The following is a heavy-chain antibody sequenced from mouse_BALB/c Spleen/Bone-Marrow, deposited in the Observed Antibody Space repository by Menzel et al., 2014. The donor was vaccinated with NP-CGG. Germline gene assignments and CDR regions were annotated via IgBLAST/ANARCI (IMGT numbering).Heavy chain of an antibody. CDR1: GYPFTSYW. D-gene: IGHD2-3*01. V-gene: IGHV1-87*01. J-gene: IGHJ2*01. CDR3: ARWRYYFDY. Sequence: LVESGAELARPGASVKLSCKASGYPFTSYWMQWVKQRPGQGLEWIGAIYPGDGDTRYTQKFKGKATLTADKSSSTAYMQLSSLASEDSAVYYCARWRYYFDYWGQGTTLTVSS. CDR2: IYPGDGDT.